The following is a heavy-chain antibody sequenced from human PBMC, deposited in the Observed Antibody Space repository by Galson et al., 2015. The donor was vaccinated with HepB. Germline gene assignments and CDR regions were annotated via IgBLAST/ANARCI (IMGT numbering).Heavy chain of an antibody. CDR3: AIEAYSGSRLVYYGMDV. J-gene: IGHJ6*02. CDR1: GFTFSSYW. V-gene: IGHV3-74*01. Sequence: SLRLSCAASGFTFSSYWMHWVRQAPGKGLVWVSRIHTDGGSTTYADSVKGRFTISRDNAKNTPFLQMSSLRAEDTAVYYCAIEAYSGSRLVYYGMDVWGQGTTVTVSS. D-gene: IGHD2-21*01. CDR2: IHTDGGST.